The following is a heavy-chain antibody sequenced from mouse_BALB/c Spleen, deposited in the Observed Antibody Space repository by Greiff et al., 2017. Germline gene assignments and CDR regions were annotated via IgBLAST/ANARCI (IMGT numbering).Heavy chain of an antibody. Sequence: DVKLVESGGDLVKPGWSLKLSCAASGFTFSSYGMSWVRQTPDKRLEWVATISSGGSYTYYPDSVKGRFTISRDNAKNTLYLQMSSLKSEDTAMYYCARQGGSSRFDYWGQGTTLTVSS. CDR1: GFTFSSYG. V-gene: IGHV5-6*02. J-gene: IGHJ2*01. D-gene: IGHD1-1*01. CDR3: ARQGGSSRFDY. CDR2: ISSGGSYT.